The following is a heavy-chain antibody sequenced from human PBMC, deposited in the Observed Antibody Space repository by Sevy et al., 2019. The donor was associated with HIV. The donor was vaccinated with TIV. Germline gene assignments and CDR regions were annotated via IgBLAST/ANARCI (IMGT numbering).Heavy chain of an antibody. Sequence: GGSLRLSCAASGFTFSSYAMHWVRQAPGKGLEWVAVISYAGSNKYYADSVKGRFTISRDNSKNTLYLQMNSLRTEDTAVYYCARDRGSGKIFFFDYWGQGTLVTVSS. J-gene: IGHJ4*02. CDR3: ARDRGSGKIFFFDY. CDR2: ISYAGSNK. V-gene: IGHV3-30-3*01. D-gene: IGHD3-10*01. CDR1: GFTFSSYA.